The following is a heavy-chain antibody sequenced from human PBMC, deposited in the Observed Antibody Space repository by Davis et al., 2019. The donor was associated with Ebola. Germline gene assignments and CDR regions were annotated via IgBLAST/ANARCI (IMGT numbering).Heavy chain of an antibody. D-gene: IGHD3-22*01. CDR3: ARAPRQLHYYDSSGYYAPFDY. Sequence: GESLKLPCAASGFTFSSYSMNCVRQAPGKGPEWVPSISSSSSYIYYADSVKGRFTISRDNAKNSLYLQMNSLRAEDTAVYYCARAPRQLHYYDSSGYYAPFDYWGQGTLVTVSS. CDR1: GFTFSSYS. CDR2: ISSSSSYI. J-gene: IGHJ4*02. V-gene: IGHV3-21*01.